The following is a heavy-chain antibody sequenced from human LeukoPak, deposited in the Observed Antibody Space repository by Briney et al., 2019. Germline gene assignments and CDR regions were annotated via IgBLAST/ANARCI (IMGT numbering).Heavy chain of an antibody. V-gene: IGHV4-59*01. Sequence: SETLSLTCTVSGGSISTSYWSWIRQPPGKGLEWIGYIYYSGSTNYNPSLKSRVTISVDTSKNQFSLKLSSVTAADTAVYYCARGVPPITRVQWFDPWGQGTLVTVSS. CDR2: IYYSGST. CDR1: GGSISTSY. D-gene: IGHD5-12*01. J-gene: IGHJ5*02. CDR3: ARGVPPITRVQWFDP.